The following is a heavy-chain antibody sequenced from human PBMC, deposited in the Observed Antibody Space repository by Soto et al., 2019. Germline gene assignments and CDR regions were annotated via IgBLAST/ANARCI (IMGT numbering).Heavy chain of an antibody. CDR1: GFSFRGYG. CDR3: ARNYGEYEVFDV. J-gene: IGHJ3*01. CDR2: IWDDGRTT. Sequence: QVQLVESGGGVVQPGGSLTLSCVASGFSFRGYGMHWVRQAPGKGLEWLAVIWDDGRTTFYADSVKGRFTISRDNPRNTVSLQMNSLRVEDTAMFYCARNYGEYEVFDVWGQGTVVSVSS. V-gene: IGHV3-33*01. D-gene: IGHD4-17*01.